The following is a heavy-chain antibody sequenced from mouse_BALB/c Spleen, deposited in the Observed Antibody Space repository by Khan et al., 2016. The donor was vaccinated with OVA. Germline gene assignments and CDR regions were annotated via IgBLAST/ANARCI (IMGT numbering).Heavy chain of an antibody. D-gene: IGHD1-1*01. V-gene: IGHV3-2*02. J-gene: IGHJ2*01. CDR1: AYSITSGYA. CDR3: ARGNYYGYYFDY. Sequence: EVQLQESGPGLVKPSQSLSLTCTVTAYSITSGYAWNWIRQFPGNKLEWMGYISYSGVTSYTPSLKSRISITRDTSKNQFFLQVNSVTTEDTALYYCARGNYYGYYFDYWGQGTTLTVSS. CDR2: ISYSGVT.